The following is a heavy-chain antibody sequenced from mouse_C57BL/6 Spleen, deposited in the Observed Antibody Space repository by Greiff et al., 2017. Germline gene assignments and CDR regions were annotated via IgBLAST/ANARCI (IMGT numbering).Heavy chain of an antibody. D-gene: IGHD1-1*01. V-gene: IGHV1-64*01. J-gene: IGHJ2*01. Sequence: VQLQQPGAELVKPGASVKLSCKASGYTFTSYWMHWVKQRPGQGLEWIGMIHPNSGSTNYNEKFKSKATLTVDKSSSTAYMQLSSLTSEDSAVYYCARWGFYTTVVEDYWGQGTTLTVSS. CDR3: ARWGFYTTVVEDY. CDR2: IHPNSGST. CDR1: GYTFTSYW.